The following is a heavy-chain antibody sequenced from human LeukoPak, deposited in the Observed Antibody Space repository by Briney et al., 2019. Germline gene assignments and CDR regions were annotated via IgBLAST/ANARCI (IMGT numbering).Heavy chain of an antibody. Sequence: SETLSLTCAVYGGSFSGYYWSWIRQPPGKGLEWIGEINHSGSTNYNPSLKSRVTISVDTSKNQFSLKLSSVTAADTAVYYCARGRGPYYYDSSGYIRWFDPWGQGTLVTVSS. CDR2: INHSGST. J-gene: IGHJ5*02. V-gene: IGHV4-34*01. D-gene: IGHD3-22*01. CDR3: ARGRGPYYYDSSGYIRWFDP. CDR1: GGSFSGYY.